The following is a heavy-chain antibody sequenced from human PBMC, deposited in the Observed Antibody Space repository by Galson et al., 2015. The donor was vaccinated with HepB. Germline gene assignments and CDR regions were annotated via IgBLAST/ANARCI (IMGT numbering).Heavy chain of an antibody. CDR3: ARQSVQLNYYYYMDV. CDR1: GYTFTSYY. V-gene: IGHV1-46*01. J-gene: IGHJ6*03. D-gene: IGHD1-1*01. Sequence: SVKVSCKASGYTFTSYYMHWVRQAPGQGLEWMGIINPSGGSTSYAQKFQGRVTMTRDTSTSTVYMELSSLRSEDTAVYYCARQSVQLNYYYYMDVWGKGTTVTVSS. CDR2: INPSGGST.